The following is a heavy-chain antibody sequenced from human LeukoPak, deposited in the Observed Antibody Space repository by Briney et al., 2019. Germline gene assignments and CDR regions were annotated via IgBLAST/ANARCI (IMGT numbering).Heavy chain of an antibody. J-gene: IGHJ3*02. V-gene: IGHV1-8*03. CDR2: MNPNSGNT. D-gene: IGHD1-26*01. Sequence: ASVKVSCKASGYTFTSYDINWVRRATGQGLEWMGWMNPNSGNTGYAQKFQGRVTITRNTSISTAYMELSSLRSEDTAVYYCARWEDTGAFDIWGQGTVVTVSS. CDR1: GYTFTSYD. CDR3: ARWEDTGAFDI.